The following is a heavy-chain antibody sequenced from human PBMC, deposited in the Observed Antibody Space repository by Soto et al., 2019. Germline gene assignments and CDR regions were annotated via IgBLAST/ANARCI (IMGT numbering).Heavy chain of an antibody. Sequence: GGSLRLSCAASGFSFGSYGMHWFRQAPGKGLEWVAVISYDGSNKYYADSVKGRFTISRDNSKNTLYLQMNSLRAEDTAVYYCAKSPNTRIYYYCGMDVWGQGATVTVSS. J-gene: IGHJ6*02. V-gene: IGHV3-30*18. CDR2: ISYDGSNK. D-gene: IGHD1-1*01. CDR1: GFSFGSYG. CDR3: AKSPNTRIYYYCGMDV.